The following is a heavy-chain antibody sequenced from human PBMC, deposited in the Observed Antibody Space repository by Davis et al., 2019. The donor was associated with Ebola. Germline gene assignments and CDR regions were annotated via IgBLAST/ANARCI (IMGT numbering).Heavy chain of an antibody. CDR3: ARALTTGHPFDV. V-gene: IGHV3-30*04. J-gene: IGHJ3*01. CDR1: GFNFHSYA. Sequence: GGSLRLSCAASGFNFHSYAVHWVRQAPGKGLQWVALISYDATNKYSADSVKGRFTISRDNSKNILFLQLNSLTPGDTGVYYCARALTTGHPFDVWGPGTFVTVSS. D-gene: IGHD4-17*01. CDR2: ISYDATNK.